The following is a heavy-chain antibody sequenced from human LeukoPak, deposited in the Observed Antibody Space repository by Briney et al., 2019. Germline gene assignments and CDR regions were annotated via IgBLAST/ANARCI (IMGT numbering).Heavy chain of an antibody. Sequence: SETLSLTCTVSGGSISSGSYYWSWIRQPAGKGLEWIGRIYTSGSTNYNPSLKSRVTISVDTSKNQFSLKLSSVTAADTAVYYCSSSSYYYYGMDVWVQGTTVTVSS. CDR2: IYTSGST. V-gene: IGHV4-61*02. CDR1: GGSISSGSYY. CDR3: SSSSYYYYGMDV. D-gene: IGHD6-6*01. J-gene: IGHJ6*02.